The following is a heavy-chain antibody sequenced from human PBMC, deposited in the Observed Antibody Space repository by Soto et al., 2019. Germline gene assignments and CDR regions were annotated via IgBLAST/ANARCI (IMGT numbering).Heavy chain of an antibody. V-gene: IGHV4-61*01. J-gene: IGHJ3*02. Sequence: PSETLSLTCTVSGGSVSSGSYYWSWIRQPPGKGLEWIGYIYYSGSTNYNPSLKSRVTISVDTSKNQFSLKLSSVTAADTAVYYCAIPRRGGDFDIWGQGTMGTVSS. CDR3: AIPRRGGDFDI. CDR2: IYYSGST. CDR1: GGSVSSGSYY. D-gene: IGHD2-21*01.